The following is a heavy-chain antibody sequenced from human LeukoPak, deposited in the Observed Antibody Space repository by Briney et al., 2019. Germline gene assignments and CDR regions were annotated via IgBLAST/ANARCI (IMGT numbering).Heavy chain of an antibody. J-gene: IGHJ6*03. CDR3: ATALGTTGIRPRYYYYNMDV. CDR2: IYYSGST. D-gene: IGHD1-1*01. V-gene: IGHV4-59*01. CDR1: GGSISSYY. Sequence: KPSETLSLTCTVSGGSISSYYWSWIRQPPGKGLEWIGNIYYSGSTNYNPSLKSRVTISVDTSKNQFSLKLSSVTAADTAVYYCATALGTTGIRPRYYYYNMDVWGKGTTVTVSS.